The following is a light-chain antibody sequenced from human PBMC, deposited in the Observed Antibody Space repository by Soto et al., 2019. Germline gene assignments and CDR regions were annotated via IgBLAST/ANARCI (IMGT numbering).Light chain of an antibody. Sequence: EIVLTQSPATLSLSPGERATLSCRASQSVSRYLAWYQQRPGQSPMLLIYDTSNRATGIPARFSGSGSGTEFTLTITSLKPEDFAVDYCQQLYSCPRTFGRGTKVDIK. J-gene: IGKJ4*01. CDR3: QQLYSCPRT. V-gene: IGKV3-11*01. CDR1: QSVSRY. CDR2: DTS.